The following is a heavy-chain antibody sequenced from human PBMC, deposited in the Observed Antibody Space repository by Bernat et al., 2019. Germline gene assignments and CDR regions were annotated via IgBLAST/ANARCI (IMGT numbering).Heavy chain of an antibody. Sequence: QVQLVESGGGVVQPGGSLRLSCAASGFTFSSYAMHWVRQAPGKGLEWVSVISYDGSNKYYADSVKGRFTISRDNSKNTLYLQMNSLRPEDTAVSYCAGDRVYMHNWFDPWGQGTLVTVSS. V-gene: IGHV3-30*01. J-gene: IGHJ5*02. CDR3: AGDRVYMHNWFDP. CDR2: ISYDGSNK. CDR1: GFTFSSYA. D-gene: IGHD6-13*01.